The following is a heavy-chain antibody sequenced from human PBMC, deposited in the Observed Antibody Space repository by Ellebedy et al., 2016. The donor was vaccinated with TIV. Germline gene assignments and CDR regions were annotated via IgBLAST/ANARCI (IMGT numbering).Heavy chain of an antibody. Sequence: ASVKVSCKASGYTFTSYGISWVRQAPGQGLEWMGGIIPIFGTANYAQKFQGRVTITADESTNTVYMELSCLRAEDTAVYYCAKGSNNGNYYYYFDYWGQGTLVTVSS. D-gene: IGHD1-26*01. J-gene: IGHJ4*02. CDR3: AKGSNNGNYYYYFDY. V-gene: IGHV1-69*13. CDR2: IIPIFGTA. CDR1: GYTFTSYG.